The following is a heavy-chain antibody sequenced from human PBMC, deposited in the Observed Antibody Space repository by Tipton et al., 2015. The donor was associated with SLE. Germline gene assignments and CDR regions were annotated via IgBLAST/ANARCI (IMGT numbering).Heavy chain of an antibody. V-gene: IGHV4-34*01. CDR1: GESFSEYH. J-gene: IGHJ6*03. Sequence: AGLVKPSETLSLTCAVYGESFSEYHWSWIRQPPGKGLEWIGETSHSGNTNYNPSLESRLTISIDTSKNQISLRLTSVTAVDTAVYYCARVPIFGGSYYMDVWGKGTTVTVSS. D-gene: IGHD3-3*01. CDR2: TSHSGNT. CDR3: ARVPIFGGSYYMDV.